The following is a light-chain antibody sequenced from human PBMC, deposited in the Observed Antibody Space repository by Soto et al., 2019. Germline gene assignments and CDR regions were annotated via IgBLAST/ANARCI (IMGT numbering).Light chain of an antibody. CDR2: LAS. Sequence: DIVLTQSPLSLPVTPGEPASISCRSSQSLLDINGNTYLDWYLQKPGQSPQLLNYLASNRASGVPDRFSGSGSGTDFTPKISRVEAEDVGVYYCMQGLRIPKTFGQGTKVEIK. CDR1: QSLLDINGNTY. V-gene: IGKV2-28*01. CDR3: MQGLRIPKT. J-gene: IGKJ1*01.